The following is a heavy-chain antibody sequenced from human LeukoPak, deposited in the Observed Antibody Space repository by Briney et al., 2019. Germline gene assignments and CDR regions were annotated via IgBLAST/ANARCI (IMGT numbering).Heavy chain of an antibody. D-gene: IGHD3/OR15-3a*01. J-gene: IGHJ4*02. Sequence: PSETLSLTCTVSGGSISSSNYYWGWIRQPPGKGLEWIGNIYYTGNTYYNASLKSQVSISIDTSENQFSLKLTSVTAADTAVYYCAGQTGSGLFILPGGQGTLVTVSS. CDR3: AGQTGSGLFILP. V-gene: IGHV4-39*01. CDR2: IYYTGNT. CDR1: GGSISSSNYY.